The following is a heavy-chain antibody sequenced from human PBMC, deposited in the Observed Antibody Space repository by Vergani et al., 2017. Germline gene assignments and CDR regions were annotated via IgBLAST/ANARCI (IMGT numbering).Heavy chain of an antibody. D-gene: IGHD6-13*01. CDR2: IYYSGST. CDR3: ARHTTYGSSWYGGPRSWFDP. CDR1: GGSISSSRYY. V-gene: IGHV4-39*07. Sequence: QLQLQESGPGLVKPSETLSLTCTVPGGSISSSRYYWGWLRPPPGNGLEWIGSIYYSGSTYYNPYLKSRVTISVDPSKNQFSLKLGSVTAADTAVYYCARHTTYGSSWYGGPRSWFDPWGQGTLVTVSS. J-gene: IGHJ5*02.